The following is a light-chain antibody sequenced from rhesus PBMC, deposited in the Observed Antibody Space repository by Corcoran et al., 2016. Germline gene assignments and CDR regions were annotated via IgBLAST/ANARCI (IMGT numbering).Light chain of an antibody. CDR2: RAS. Sequence: DIQMTQSPSTLSASVGDRVTITCRASQGISNWLAWYQQKPGKAPKLLIDRASNLETGVPSRFRGNGSGTDFTLTISSLQPEDIATYYCQQHDNSPFTFGPGTKLDIK. CDR1: QGISNW. V-gene: IGKV1-69*01. J-gene: IGKJ3*01. CDR3: QQHDNSPFT.